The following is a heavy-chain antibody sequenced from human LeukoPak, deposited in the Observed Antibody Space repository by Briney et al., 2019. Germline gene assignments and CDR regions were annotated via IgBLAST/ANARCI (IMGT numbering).Heavy chain of an antibody. CDR3: AREIDYVWGSYRYRSWFDP. CDR1: GGSISSGSYY. D-gene: IGHD3-16*02. CDR2: IYTSGST. Sequence: KTSETLSLTCTVSGGSISSGSYYWSWIRQPAGKGLEWIGRIYTSGSTNYNPSLKSRVTISVDTSKNQFSLKLSSVTAADTAVYYCAREIDYVWGSYRYRSWFDPWGQGTLVTVSS. V-gene: IGHV4-61*02. J-gene: IGHJ5*02.